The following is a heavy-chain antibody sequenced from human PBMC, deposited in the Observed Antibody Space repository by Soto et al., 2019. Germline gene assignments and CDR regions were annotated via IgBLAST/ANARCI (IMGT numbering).Heavy chain of an antibody. CDR2: FDPEDGET. Sequence: EASVKVSCKVSGYTLTELSMHWVRQAPGKGLEWMGGFDPEDGETIYAQKFQGRVTMTEDTSTDTAYMELSSLRSEDTAVYYCASFVPKDFTYYYYGMDVWGQGTTVTVSS. J-gene: IGHJ6*02. D-gene: IGHD3-10*01. CDR3: ASFVPKDFTYYYYGMDV. CDR1: GYTLTELS. V-gene: IGHV1-24*01.